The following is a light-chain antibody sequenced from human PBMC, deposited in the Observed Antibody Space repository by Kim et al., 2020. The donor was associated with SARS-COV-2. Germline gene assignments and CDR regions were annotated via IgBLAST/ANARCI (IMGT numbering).Light chain of an antibody. J-gene: IGLJ2*01. V-gene: IGLV3-1*01. Sequence: LGDKYTSWYQQKPGQSPVLVMYQDTKRPSGIPERFSGSNSGNTATLTISGTQAMDEADYYCQAWDRSIVFGGGTQLTVL. CDR2: QDT. CDR3: QAWDRSIV. CDR1: LGDKY.